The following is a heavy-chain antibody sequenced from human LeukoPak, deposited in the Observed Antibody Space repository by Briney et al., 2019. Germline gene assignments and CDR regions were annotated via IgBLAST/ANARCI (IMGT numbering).Heavy chain of an antibody. CDR3: ARTNFDTLTGWGHFDS. V-gene: IGHV4-4*07. D-gene: IGHD3-9*01. J-gene: IGHJ4*02. CDR1: GGSISSYY. Sequence: SETLSLTCTVSGGSISSYYWSWIRQPAGKGLEWIGRIYTSGSTNYNPSLKSRVTMSVDTSKNQFSLKLSSVTAADTAMYYCARTNFDTLTGWGHFDSWGQGTLVTVSS. CDR2: IYTSGST.